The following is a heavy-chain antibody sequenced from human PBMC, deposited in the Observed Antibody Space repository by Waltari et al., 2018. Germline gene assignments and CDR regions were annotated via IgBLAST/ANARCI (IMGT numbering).Heavy chain of an antibody. J-gene: IGHJ5*02. D-gene: IGHD2-2*01. V-gene: IGHV1-69*12. CDR2: CIPIFGTA. CDR1: GGTFSSYA. Sequence: QVQRVQSGSAVKKPVSSVKVSCTASGGTFSSYAIGWRRQAPGPWLEWTGGCIPIFGTANDAQTFQGRVTITADESTSKAYMELSSLRSEDTAVYYCANELGYCSSTSCPRGWFDPWGQGTLVTVSS. CDR3: ANELGYCSSTSCPRGWFDP.